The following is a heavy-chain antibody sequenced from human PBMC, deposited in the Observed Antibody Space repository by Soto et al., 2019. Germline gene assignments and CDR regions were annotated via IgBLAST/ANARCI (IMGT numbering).Heavy chain of an antibody. CDR3: ARAWDPGAARYYYALDV. V-gene: IGHV4-59*01. CDR1: GASISRYY. Sequence: QVQLQESGPGLVKPSETLSLTCTVSGASISRYYWSWIRQTPGKGLEWIGYFYYSGSTNYNPSLKGRVSMSEDTSRNQFSLRLRSVTAADTAVYYCARAWDPGAARYYYALDVWGQGTSVTVSS. CDR2: FYYSGST. D-gene: IGHD6-25*01. J-gene: IGHJ6*02.